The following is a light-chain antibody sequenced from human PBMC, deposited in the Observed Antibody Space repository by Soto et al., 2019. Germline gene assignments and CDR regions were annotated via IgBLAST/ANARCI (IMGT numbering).Light chain of an antibody. CDR3: QSYDRSLSGSRV. CDR2: DNS. J-gene: IGLJ1*01. CDR1: SSNIGAGYD. Sequence: QSVLTQPPSVSGAPGQRVTISCTGSSSNIGAGYDVHWYQQLPGTAPKLLIYDNSNRLSGVPDRFSGSKSGTSASLAITGLQAEDEADYYCQSYDRSLSGSRVFETGTKVTV. V-gene: IGLV1-40*01.